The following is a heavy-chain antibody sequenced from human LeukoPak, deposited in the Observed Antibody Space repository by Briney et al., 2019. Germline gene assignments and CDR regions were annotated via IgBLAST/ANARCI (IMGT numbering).Heavy chain of an antibody. Sequence: ASVKVSCKASGGTFSSYAISWVRQAPGQGLEWLGGIIPIFGTANYAQKFQGRVTITADESTSTAYMELSSLRSEDTAVYYCARASDGYSSGWESYYYMDVWGKGTTVTVSS. CDR2: IIPIFGTA. D-gene: IGHD6-19*01. V-gene: IGHV1-69*13. J-gene: IGHJ6*03. CDR1: GGTFSSYA. CDR3: ARASDGYSSGWESYYYMDV.